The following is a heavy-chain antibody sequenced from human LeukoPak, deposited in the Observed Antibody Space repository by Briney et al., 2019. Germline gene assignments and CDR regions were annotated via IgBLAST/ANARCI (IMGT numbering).Heavy chain of an antibody. V-gene: IGHV3-30-3*01. CDR1: GFTFSSYA. J-gene: IGHJ4*02. D-gene: IGHD6-19*01. Sequence: GGSLRLSCAASGFTFSSYAMHWVRQAPGKGLEWVAVISYDGSNKYYADSVKGRFTISRDNSKNTLYLQMNSLRAEDTAVYHCARDFRAVAASWFDYWGQGTLVTVSS. CDR2: ISYDGSNK. CDR3: ARDFRAVAASWFDY.